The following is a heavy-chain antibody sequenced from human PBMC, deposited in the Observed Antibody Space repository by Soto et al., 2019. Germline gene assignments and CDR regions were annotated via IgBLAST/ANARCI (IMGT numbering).Heavy chain of an antibody. V-gene: IGHV6-1*01. J-gene: IGHJ6*02. CDR2: TCYRAKWYY. CDR3: ARECIAVDGSLMGHYVMDV. D-gene: IGHD6-19*01. CDR1: GDSVSSNSAA. Sequence: SQTLSLTCAISGDSVSSNSAAWNWIRQSPSRGLAWLGRTCYRAKWYYEYAVSVKSRITINPDTSTNQFSLQLNSVTPEDTAVDYLARECIAVDGSLMGHYVMDVWGQGTTVPGSS.